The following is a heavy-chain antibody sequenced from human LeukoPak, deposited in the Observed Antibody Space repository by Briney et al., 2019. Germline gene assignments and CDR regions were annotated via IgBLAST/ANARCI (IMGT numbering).Heavy chain of an antibody. V-gene: IGHV4-59*08. CDR1: GGSISSYY. CDR2: IYYSGST. CDR3: ARLRGVAVAGIDY. D-gene: IGHD6-19*01. J-gene: IGHJ4*02. Sequence: SETLSLTCTVSGGSISSYYWSWIRQPPGKGLEWIGYIYYSGSTNYNPSLKSRVTISVDTSKNQFSLKLSSVTAADTAVYYCARLRGVAVAGIDYWGQGTLVTVSS.